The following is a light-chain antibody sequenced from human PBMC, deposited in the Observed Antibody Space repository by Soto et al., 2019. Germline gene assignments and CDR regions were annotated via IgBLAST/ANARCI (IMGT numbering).Light chain of an antibody. Sequence: DIQMTHSPSSLSASVGDRVTITCXASQNIATYLNWFQQKSGKAPRLLIYDASSLESGVPSRFSGSGSGTEFTLTISSLQPDDFATYYCQQYNSYSPLTFGGGTKVDIK. CDR1: QNIATY. CDR2: DAS. CDR3: QQYNSYSPLT. J-gene: IGKJ4*01. V-gene: IGKV1-5*01.